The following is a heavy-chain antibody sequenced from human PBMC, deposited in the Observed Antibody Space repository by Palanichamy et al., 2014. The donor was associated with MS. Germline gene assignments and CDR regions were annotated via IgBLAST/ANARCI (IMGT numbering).Heavy chain of an antibody. V-gene: IGHV3-30*18. CDR2: ISYDGDNK. Sequence: QAQLVESGGGVVQPGRSLALSCAASGFTFSFHGMHWVRQTPDKGLEWVAAISYDGDNKYYADSVRGRFTISRDNSKNTVSLKMTSLRLEDTAVYYCAKDLERIVNPRYYGDYVGYYIESWGQGALVTVSS. J-gene: IGHJ4*02. CDR3: AKDLERIVNPRYYGDYVGYYIES. CDR1: GFTFSFHG. D-gene: IGHD3-16*01.